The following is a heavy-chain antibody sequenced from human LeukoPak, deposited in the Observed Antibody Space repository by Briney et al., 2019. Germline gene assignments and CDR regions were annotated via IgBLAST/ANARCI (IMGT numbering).Heavy chain of an antibody. V-gene: IGHV1-18*01. CDR1: GFPFTHHG. CDR2: ISGYNGGT. D-gene: IGHD6-19*01. J-gene: IGHJ4*02. Sequence: GAPVKVSCKASGFPFTHHGITWVRQAPGQGLEWMGWISGYNGGTNYAQKFQGRVTLTTDTSTSTAYMELRSLRSDDTAVYYCARDPTNTSGRYAYFDYWGQGTLVTVSS. CDR3: ARDPTNTSGRYAYFDY.